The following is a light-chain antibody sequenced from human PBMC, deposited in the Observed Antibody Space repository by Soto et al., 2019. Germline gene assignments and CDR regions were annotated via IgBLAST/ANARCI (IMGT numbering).Light chain of an antibody. CDR3: QQYGSSPFT. V-gene: IGKV3-20*01. Sequence: EIVLTQSPGTLSLSPGERATLSCRASQSVSSYLTWYQQKPGQAPRLLIYGASSRATGIPDRFSGSGSGTDFILTISRLEPEDFAVYYCQQYGSSPFTFGGGTKVEIK. J-gene: IGKJ4*01. CDR1: QSVSSY. CDR2: GAS.